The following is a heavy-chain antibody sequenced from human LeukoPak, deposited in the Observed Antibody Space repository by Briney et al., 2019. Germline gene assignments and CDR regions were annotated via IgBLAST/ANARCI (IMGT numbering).Heavy chain of an antibody. J-gene: IGHJ4*02. CDR2: INPNSGGT. CDR3: TLEGGSGSYYDY. D-gene: IGHD3-10*01. Sequence: ASVNVSFKASGYTFTDYYMHWVRQAPGQGLEWMGWINPNSGGTNYAQKFQGRVTMTWDTSIRTAYMELSRLRSDDTAVYYCTLEGGSGSYYDYWGQGTLVTVSS. CDR1: GYTFTDYY. V-gene: IGHV1-2*02.